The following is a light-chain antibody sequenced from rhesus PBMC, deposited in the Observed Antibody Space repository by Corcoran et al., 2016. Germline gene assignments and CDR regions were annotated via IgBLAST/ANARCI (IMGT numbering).Light chain of an antibody. Sequence: DIQMTQSPCSLSASVGDRVTITCRASQGISSYVNWYQQKPGKAPKLLIYYANRLESGVPSRFSGSGSGTEFPLSFSSLLPEDFATYYFHQYITLPTFGPGTKLVIQ. V-gene: IGKV1-32*01. CDR2: YAN. CDR3: HQYITLPT. CDR1: QGISSY. J-gene: IGKJ3*01.